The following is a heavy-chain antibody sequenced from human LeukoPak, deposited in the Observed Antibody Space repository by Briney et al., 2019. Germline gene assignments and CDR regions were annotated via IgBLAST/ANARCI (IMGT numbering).Heavy chain of an antibody. V-gene: IGHV1-69*05. CDR1: GGTFSSFA. D-gene: IGHD3-16*02. CDR2: IIPIFGTA. Sequence: SVKVSCKASGGTFSSFAISWVRQAPGQGLEWMGRIIPIFGTANYAQKFQGRVTITTDESTSTAYMELSSLRSEDTAVYYCARDPDPLYYDYVWGSYRPRLQPWFDPWGQGTLVTVSS. CDR3: ARDPDPLYYDYVWGSYRPRLQPWFDP. J-gene: IGHJ5*02.